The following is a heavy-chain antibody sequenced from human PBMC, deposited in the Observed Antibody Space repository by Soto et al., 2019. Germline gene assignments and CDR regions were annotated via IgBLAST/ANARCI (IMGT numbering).Heavy chain of an antibody. J-gene: IGHJ4*02. CDR3: SVVNYVGTTLAEDF. D-gene: IGHD4-17*01. Sequence: GGSLRLSCAASGFTFSDYWMHWVRQAPGKGLVWVSRINSDGSNTIYADSVKGRFTVSRDSAKNTLYQQMNSLRAEDTAVYYCSVVNYVGTTLAEDFWGQGILVTVSS. CDR1: GFTFSDYW. CDR2: INSDGSNT. V-gene: IGHV3-74*01.